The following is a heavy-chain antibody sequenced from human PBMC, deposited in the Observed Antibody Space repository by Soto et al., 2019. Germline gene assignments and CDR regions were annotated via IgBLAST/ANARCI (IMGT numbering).Heavy chain of an antibody. CDR2: IYYSGST. J-gene: IGHJ6*02. V-gene: IGHV4-59*12. D-gene: IGHD6-6*01. CDR1: GGSISSYY. Sequence: SETLSLTCTVSGGSISSYYWSWIRQPPGKGLEWIGYIYYSGSTNYNPSLKSRVTISVDTSKNQFSLKLSSVTAADTAVYYCARSAAAARPDYYYYGMDVWGQGTTVTVSS. CDR3: ARSAAAARPDYYYYGMDV.